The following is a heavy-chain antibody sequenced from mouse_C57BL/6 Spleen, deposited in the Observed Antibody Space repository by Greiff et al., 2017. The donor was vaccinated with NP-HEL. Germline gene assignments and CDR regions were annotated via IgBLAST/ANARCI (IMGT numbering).Heavy chain of an antibody. D-gene: IGHD1-1*01. J-gene: IGHJ1*03. CDR3: AKKGGSSYWYFDV. CDR2: IWRGGST. V-gene: IGHV2-5*01. Sequence: VQLQESGPGLVQPSQSLSITCTVSGFSLTSYGVHWVRQSPGKGLEWLGVIWRGGSTDYNAAFMSRLSITKDNSKSQVFFKMNSLQADDIAIYYCAKKGGSSYWYFDVWGTGTTVTLS. CDR1: GFSLTSYG.